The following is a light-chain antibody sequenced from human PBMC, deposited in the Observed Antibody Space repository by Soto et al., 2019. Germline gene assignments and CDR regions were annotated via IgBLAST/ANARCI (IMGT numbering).Light chain of an antibody. J-gene: IGKJ3*01. CDR1: QSINSKS. Sequence: EIVLTQSPGTLSLSPGEGATVSCRVSQSINSKSLVWYQRKFGQAPRLLIYNTSSRATGIPDRFSGSGSGTDFTLSISRLAPEDFDVYYCQHYGGSFIFGPGTKVDFK. CDR2: NTS. CDR3: QHYGGSFI. V-gene: IGKV3-20*01.